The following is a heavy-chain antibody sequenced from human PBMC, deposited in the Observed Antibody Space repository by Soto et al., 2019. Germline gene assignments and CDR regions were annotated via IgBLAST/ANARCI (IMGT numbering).Heavy chain of an antibody. CDR2: MSGHGDTA. CDR1: GFTFSAYS. Sequence: GGSLKLSCAASGFTFSAYSMSWVRQAPGKGLEWVSAMSGHGDTAYYADSVRGRFTISRDNSKSTLYLQMNSLRAEDTAVYYCANRGPSTWPFYYYFSMDVWGQGTTVTVSS. V-gene: IGHV3-23*01. D-gene: IGHD6-13*01. J-gene: IGHJ6*02. CDR3: ANRGPSTWPFYYYFSMDV.